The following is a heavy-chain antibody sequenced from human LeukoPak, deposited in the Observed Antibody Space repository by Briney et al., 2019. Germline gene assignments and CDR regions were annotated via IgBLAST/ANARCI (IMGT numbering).Heavy chain of an antibody. J-gene: IGHJ3*02. V-gene: IGHV3-66*01. CDR2: IYSGGNT. D-gene: IGHD1-26*01. Sequence: PGGSLRLSCAASGFTVSSNYMTWVRQAPGKGLEWVSVIYSGGNTYYADSVEGRFTISRDNTKNTLYLQMNSLRADEPAVYYCARDVGFIVGATPGAFDIWGERTIVTVSS. CDR1: GFTVSSNY. CDR3: ARDVGFIVGATPGAFDI.